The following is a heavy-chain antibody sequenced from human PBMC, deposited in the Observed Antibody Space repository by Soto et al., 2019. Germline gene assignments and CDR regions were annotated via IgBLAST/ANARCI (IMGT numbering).Heavy chain of an antibody. Sequence: EVQLVESGGGLVQPGESLRLSCAASGFTFDYYWMHWVRQAPGKGLVWVSRIYSDGTSTTYADSVKGRFTISRDNAKNTLSLQMNSLSADDTAVYYSARGDRGAFDLWCQGTVVTVSS. CDR2: IYSDGTST. J-gene: IGHJ3*01. D-gene: IGHD1-26*01. CDR3: ARGDRGAFDL. CDR1: GFTFDYYW. V-gene: IGHV3-74*01.